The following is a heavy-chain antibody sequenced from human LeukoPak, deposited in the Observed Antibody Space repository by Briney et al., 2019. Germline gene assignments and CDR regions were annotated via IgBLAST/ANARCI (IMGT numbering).Heavy chain of an antibody. Sequence: GASVKVSCKASGYTFTSYGISWVRQAPGQGLEWMGWINPNSGGTNYAQKFQGRVTMTRDTSISTAYMELSRLGSDDTAVYYCARGAYYYDSSGYYDYWGQGTLVTVSS. CDR2: INPNSGGT. J-gene: IGHJ4*02. V-gene: IGHV1-2*02. CDR3: ARGAYYYDSSGYYDY. D-gene: IGHD3-22*01. CDR1: GYTFTSYG.